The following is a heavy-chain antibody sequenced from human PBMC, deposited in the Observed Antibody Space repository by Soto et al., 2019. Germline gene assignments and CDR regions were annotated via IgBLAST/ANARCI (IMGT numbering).Heavy chain of an antibody. D-gene: IGHD1-1*01. Sequence: EVQLVESGGSLVQPGGSLRLSCAASGFIFSTSWMTWVRQAPGKGLEWVANIKDDGSEIYYVASVRGRFTISRDNARSTLYLQMNKLRAEDTAHYYCVRDHDLYVRHFRNWGQGTLVTVSS. CDR1: GFIFSTSW. J-gene: IGHJ1*01. V-gene: IGHV3-7*01. CDR3: VRDHDLYVRHFRN. CDR2: IKDDGSEI.